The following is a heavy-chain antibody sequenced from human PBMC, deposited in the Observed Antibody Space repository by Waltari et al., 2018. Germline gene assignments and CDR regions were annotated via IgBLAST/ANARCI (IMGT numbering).Heavy chain of an antibody. CDR3: ARDAGGPGY. CDR1: GFTFSSYW. V-gene: IGHV3-7*01. J-gene: IGHJ4*02. D-gene: IGHD3-10*01. Sequence: EVQLVESGGGLVQPGGSLRLSCAASGFTFSSYWMSWVRQAPGKGLEWVANIKQDGSEKDYVDCVKGRFTNSRDNAKNSLCLQMNGLRAEDTAVYYCARDAGGPGYWGQGTLVTVSS. CDR2: IKQDGSEK.